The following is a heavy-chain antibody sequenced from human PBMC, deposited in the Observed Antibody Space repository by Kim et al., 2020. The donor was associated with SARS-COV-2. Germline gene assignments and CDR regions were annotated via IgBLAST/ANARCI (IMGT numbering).Heavy chain of an antibody. CDR2: IGTAGDT. CDR3: ARVSVAASIGAFDI. J-gene: IGHJ3*02. D-gene: IGHD2-15*01. V-gene: IGHV3-13*04. CDR1: GFTFSSYD. Sequence: GGSLRLSCAASGFTFSSYDMHWVRQDTGKGLEWVSAIGTAGDTYYPGSVKGRFTISRENAKNSLYLQMNSLRAGDTAVYYCARVSVAASIGAFDIWGQGTMVTVSS.